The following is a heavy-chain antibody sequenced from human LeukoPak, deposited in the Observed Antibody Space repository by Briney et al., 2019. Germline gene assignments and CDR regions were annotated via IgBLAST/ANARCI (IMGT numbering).Heavy chain of an antibody. Sequence: SQTLSLTCAVYGGSFSGYYWSWIRQPLGKGLEWIGEINHSGSTNYNPSLKSRVTISVDTSKNQFSLKLSSVTAADTAVYYCARHVPLWFGESRGWFDPWGQGTLVTVSS. J-gene: IGHJ5*02. CDR1: GGSFSGYY. D-gene: IGHD3-10*01. CDR3: ARHVPLWFGESRGWFDP. CDR2: INHSGST. V-gene: IGHV4-34*01.